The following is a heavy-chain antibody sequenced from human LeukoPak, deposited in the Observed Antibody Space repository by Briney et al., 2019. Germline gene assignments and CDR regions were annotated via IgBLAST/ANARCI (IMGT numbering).Heavy chain of an antibody. D-gene: IGHD6-13*01. CDR2: IYHSGST. V-gene: IGHV4-38-2*02. CDR1: GYSISSGYY. CDR3: ARERIAAAGTESIGY. Sequence: KPSETLSLTCTVSGYSISSGYYWGWIRQPPGKGLEWIGSIYHSGSTYYNPSLKSRVTISVDTSKNQFSLKLSSVTAADTAVYYCARERIAAAGTESIGYWGQGTLVTVSS. J-gene: IGHJ4*02.